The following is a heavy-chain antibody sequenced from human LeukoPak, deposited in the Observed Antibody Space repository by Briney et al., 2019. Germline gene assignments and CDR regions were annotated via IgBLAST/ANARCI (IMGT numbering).Heavy chain of an antibody. CDR1: GGTFSSYA. Sequence: SVKVSCKASGGTFSSYAISWVRQAPGQGLEWMGGIIPIFGTANYAQKFQGRVTITADESTSTAYMEPSSLRSEDTAVYYCAREWGGYSSGWYRPSYYYGMDVWGQGATVTVSS. CDR3: AREWGGYSSGWYRPSYYYGMDV. J-gene: IGHJ6*02. D-gene: IGHD6-19*01. CDR2: IIPIFGTA. V-gene: IGHV1-69*01.